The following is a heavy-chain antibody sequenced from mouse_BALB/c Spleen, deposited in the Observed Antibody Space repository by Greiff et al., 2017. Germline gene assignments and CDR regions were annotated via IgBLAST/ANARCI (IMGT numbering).Heavy chain of an antibody. V-gene: IGHV1-63*02. CDR2: IYPGGGYT. J-gene: IGHJ4*01. Sequence: VQLVESGAELVRPGTSVKISCKASGYTFTNYWLGWVKQRPGHGLEWIGDIYPGGGYTNYNEKFKGKATLTADTSSSTAYMQLSSLTSEDSAVYFCARLVNAMDYWGQGTSVTVSS. CDR1: GYTFTNYW. CDR3: ARLVNAMDY.